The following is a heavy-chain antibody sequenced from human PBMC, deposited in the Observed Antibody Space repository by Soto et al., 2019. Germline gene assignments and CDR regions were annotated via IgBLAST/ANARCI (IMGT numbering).Heavy chain of an antibody. CDR1: GGTFSSYA. Sequence: ASVKVSCKASGGTFSSYAISWVRQAPGQGLEWMGGIIPIFGTANYAQKFQGRVTITADESTSTAYMELSSLRSEDTAVYYCARGYNYYDSSCYYYAIAFDIWAQRTMVTVSS. J-gene: IGHJ3*02. D-gene: IGHD3-22*01. CDR2: IIPIFGTA. CDR3: ARGYNYYDSSCYYYAIAFDI. V-gene: IGHV1-69*13.